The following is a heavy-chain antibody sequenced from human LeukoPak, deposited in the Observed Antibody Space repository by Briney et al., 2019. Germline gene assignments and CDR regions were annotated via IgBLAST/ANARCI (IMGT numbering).Heavy chain of an antibody. V-gene: IGHV1-69*01. Sequence: SVKVSCKASGGTFSSYAISCVRQAPGQGREWMGGITPIFGTANYAQKFQGRVTITADESTSTAYMELSSLRSEDTAVYYCARVSWDRWLVEWFDPWGQGTLVTVSS. CDR1: GGTFSSYA. J-gene: IGHJ5*02. CDR2: ITPIFGTA. D-gene: IGHD6-19*01. CDR3: ARVSWDRWLVEWFDP.